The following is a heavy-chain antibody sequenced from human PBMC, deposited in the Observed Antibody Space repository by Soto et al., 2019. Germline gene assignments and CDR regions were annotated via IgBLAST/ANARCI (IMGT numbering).Heavy chain of an antibody. V-gene: IGHV3-72*01. Sequence: EVQVVESGGGLVQPGGSLRLSCAASGFTFSDHYMDWVRQAPGKGLEWVGRIRNRANSYTTAFAASVKGRFALSRDDSKTSVDLQMNSLKTEDTAVYYCARVALRVVAATTAFGYWGQGTLVTVSS. D-gene: IGHD2-15*01. CDR3: ARVALRVVAATTAFGY. CDR1: GFTFSDHY. J-gene: IGHJ4*02. CDR2: IRNRANSYTT.